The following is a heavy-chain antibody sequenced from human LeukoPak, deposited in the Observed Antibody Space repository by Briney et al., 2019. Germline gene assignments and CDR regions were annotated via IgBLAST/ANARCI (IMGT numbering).Heavy chain of an antibody. Sequence: ASVKVSCKASGGTFSSYAISWVRQAPGQGLEWMGRIIPILGIANYAQKFQGRVTITADKSTSTAYMELSSLRSEDTAGYWCGGGGGGGGGILTYYYYYYGMDVWGQGTTVTVSS. CDR2: IIPILGIA. D-gene: IGHD3-9*01. J-gene: IGHJ6*02. CDR3: GGGGGGGGGILTYYYYYYGMDV. V-gene: IGHV1-69*04. CDR1: GGTFSSYA.